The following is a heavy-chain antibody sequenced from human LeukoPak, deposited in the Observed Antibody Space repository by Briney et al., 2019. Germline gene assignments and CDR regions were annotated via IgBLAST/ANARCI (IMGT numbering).Heavy chain of an antibody. CDR3: ARDSVDYYTRSNWFDP. D-gene: IGHD3-22*01. Sequence: PSQTLSLTCTVSGGSISSDDYYWTWIRQPPGKGLEWIGYIYHSGSTYYNPSLKSRISISLDTSKNQFSLKLTSVTAADTAVYYCARDSVDYYTRSNWFDPWGQGTLVTVSS. CDR1: GGSISSDDYY. V-gene: IGHV4-30-4*08. CDR2: IYHSGST. J-gene: IGHJ5*02.